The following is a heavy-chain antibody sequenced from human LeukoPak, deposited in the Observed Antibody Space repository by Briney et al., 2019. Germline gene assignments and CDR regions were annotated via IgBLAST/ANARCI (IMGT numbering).Heavy chain of an antibody. V-gene: IGHV3-30*18. D-gene: IGHD2-8*01. J-gene: IGHJ6*02. CDR3: AKDNGGYQSYYYYYGMDV. CDR2: ISYDGSNK. Sequence: GGSLRLSCAASGFTFSSYGMHWVRQAPGKGLEWVAVISYDGSNKYYADSVKGRFTISRDNSKNTLYLQMDSLRAEDTAVYYCAKDNGGYQSYYYYYGMDVWGQGTTVTVSS. CDR1: GFTFSSYG.